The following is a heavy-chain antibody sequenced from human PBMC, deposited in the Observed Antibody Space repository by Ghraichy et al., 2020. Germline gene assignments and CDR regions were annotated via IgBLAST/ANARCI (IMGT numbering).Heavy chain of an antibody. V-gene: IGHV3-53*01. Sequence: GGSLRLSCAASGFTVSSNYMSWVRQAPGKGLEWVSVIYSGGSTYYADSVKGRFTISRDNSKNTLYLQMNSLRAEDTAVYYCARANYDFWSGYDYWGQGTLVTVSS. CDR1: GFTVSSNY. CDR3: ARANYDFWSGYDY. J-gene: IGHJ4*02. CDR2: IYSGGST. D-gene: IGHD3-3*01.